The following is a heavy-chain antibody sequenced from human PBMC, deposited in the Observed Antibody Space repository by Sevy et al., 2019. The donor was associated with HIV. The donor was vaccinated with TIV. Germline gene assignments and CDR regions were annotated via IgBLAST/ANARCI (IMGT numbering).Heavy chain of an antibody. CDR2: IYASGST. V-gene: IGHV4-4*07. J-gene: IGHJ4*02. CDR3: ARGLWYYDSSGFQYYFDY. D-gene: IGHD3-22*01. Sequence: SETLSLTCTVSRGSISNYYWSWIRQPAGKGLEWIGRIYASGSTNYNPPLKSRVTMSVDTSKNQFSLKLSSVTAADTAVYYCARGLWYYDSSGFQYYFDYWGQGTLVTVSS. CDR1: RGSISNYY.